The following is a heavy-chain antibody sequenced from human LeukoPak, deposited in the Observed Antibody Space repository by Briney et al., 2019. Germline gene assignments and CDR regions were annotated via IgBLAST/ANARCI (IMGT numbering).Heavy chain of an antibody. J-gene: IGHJ4*02. CDR3: ARVLTYYYDSSGFRDY. CDR1: GFIFSSYE. V-gene: IGHV3-48*03. D-gene: IGHD3-22*01. Sequence: QSGGSLRLSCAASGFIFSSYEMNWVRQAPGKGLEWVSYISSSGGYIYYADSVKGRFTISRDNAKSSLYLQMNSLRAEDTAIYYCARVLTYYYDSSGFRDYWGKGTLVTVSS. CDR2: ISSSGGYI.